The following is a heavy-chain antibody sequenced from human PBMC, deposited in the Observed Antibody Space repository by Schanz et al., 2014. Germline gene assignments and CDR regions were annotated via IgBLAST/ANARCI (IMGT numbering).Heavy chain of an antibody. CDR1: GFTFSNYG. CDR3: AKDRWRATVMVDAFDI. CDR2: ISASGSAT. V-gene: IGHV3-23*04. J-gene: IGHJ3*02. Sequence: EVQVVESGGDLVQPGGSLRLSCAASGFTFSNYGMSWVRQAPGKGLEWVSTISASGSATYYADSVKGRLTISRDNSKNTVHLQMNSLRAEDTAVYFCAKDRWRATVMVDAFDIWGQGTKVTVSS. D-gene: IGHD4-4*01.